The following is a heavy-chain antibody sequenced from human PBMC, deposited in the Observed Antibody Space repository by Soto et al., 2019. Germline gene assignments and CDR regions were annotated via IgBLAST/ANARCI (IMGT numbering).Heavy chain of an antibody. CDR3: ARDATTAAIHWFDP. CDR1: GFTLSGYT. CDR2: ISYDGTNK. V-gene: IGHV3-30-3*01. D-gene: IGHD2-2*01. J-gene: IGHJ5*02. Sequence: QVQLVESGGGVVQPGRSLRLSCAAAGFTLSGYTMHWVRQAPGKGLEWVAVISYDGTNKIYADSVKGRFTISRDNSENTLYLQMHSLRTEDTAVYYCARDATTAAIHWFDPWGQGTLVTFSS.